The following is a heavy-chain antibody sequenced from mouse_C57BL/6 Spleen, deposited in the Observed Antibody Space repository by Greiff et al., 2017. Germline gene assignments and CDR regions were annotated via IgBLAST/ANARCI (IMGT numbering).Heavy chain of an antibody. V-gene: IGHV1-72*01. Sequence: VQLQQPGAELVKPGASVKLSCKASGYTFTSYWMHWVKQRPGRGLEWIGRIDPNSGGTKYNEKFKSKATLTVDKPSSTAYMQLSSLTSEDSAVDDCAREHDGYFYYFDYWGQGTTLTVSS. D-gene: IGHD2-3*01. CDR3: AREHDGYFYYFDY. CDR1: GYTFTSYW. CDR2: IDPNSGGT. J-gene: IGHJ2*01.